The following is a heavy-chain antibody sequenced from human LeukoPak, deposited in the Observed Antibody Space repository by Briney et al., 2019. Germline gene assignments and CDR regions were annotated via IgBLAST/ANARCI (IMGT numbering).Heavy chain of an antibody. CDR1: GFTFSSYT. Sequence: PGGSLRLSCAASGFTFSSYTMNWVRQAPGKGLEWVSSIISSGSYIYYAGSVKGRFTISRDNAKNSLYLQMNSLRAEDTAVYYCARDFGGYCSSSNCYLGHLDYWGQGTLVTVSS. CDR2: IISSGSYI. V-gene: IGHV3-21*03. D-gene: IGHD2-2*01. J-gene: IGHJ4*02. CDR3: ARDFGGYCSSSNCYLGHLDY.